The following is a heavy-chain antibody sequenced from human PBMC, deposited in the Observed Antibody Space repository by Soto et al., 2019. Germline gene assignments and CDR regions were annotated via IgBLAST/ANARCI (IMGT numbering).Heavy chain of an antibody. CDR2: MNPNSGNT. CDR3: ARVKRGTTTPNWFDP. D-gene: IGHD4-17*01. J-gene: IGHJ5*02. V-gene: IGHV1-8*01. Sequence: GASVKVSCKASGYTFTSYDINWVRQATGQGLEWMGWMNPNSGNTGYAQKFQGRVTMTRNTSISTAYMELSSLRSEDTAVYYCARVKRGTTTPNWFDPWGQGTLVTVSS. CDR1: GYTFTSYD.